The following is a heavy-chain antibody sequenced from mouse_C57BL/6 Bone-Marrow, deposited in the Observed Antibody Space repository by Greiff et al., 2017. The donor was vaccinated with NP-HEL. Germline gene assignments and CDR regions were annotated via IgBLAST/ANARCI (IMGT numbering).Heavy chain of an antibody. CDR1: GYTFTSYW. Sequence: VQLQQSGAELAKPGASVKLSCKASGYTFTSYWLHWVKQRPGQGLAWIGYLNPSCGYTKYTQKFKDKATLTADKSSSTAYMQLSSLTYEDSAVYYCASSDYYGSSYEGYWYFDVWGTGTTVTVSS. J-gene: IGHJ1*03. CDR3: ASSDYYGSSYEGYWYFDV. CDR2: LNPSCGYT. D-gene: IGHD1-1*01. V-gene: IGHV1-7*01.